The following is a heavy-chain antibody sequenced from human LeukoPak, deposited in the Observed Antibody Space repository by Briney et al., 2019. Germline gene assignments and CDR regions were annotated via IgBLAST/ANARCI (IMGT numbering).Heavy chain of an antibody. V-gene: IGHV4-39*01. Sequence: SEPLSLTCTASGGSISSSSYYWGWIRQPPGKGLEWIGSIYYSGSTYYNPSLKSRVTISVDTSKNQFSLKLSSVTAADTAVYYCARRVEWLLIWFDPWGQGTLVTVSS. D-gene: IGHD3-3*01. CDR3: ARRVEWLLIWFDP. CDR1: GGSISSSSYY. CDR2: IYYSGST. J-gene: IGHJ5*02.